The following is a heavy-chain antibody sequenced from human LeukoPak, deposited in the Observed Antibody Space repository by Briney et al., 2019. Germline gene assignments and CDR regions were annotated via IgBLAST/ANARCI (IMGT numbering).Heavy chain of an antibody. D-gene: IGHD6-13*01. CDR1: GGSFSDYY. Sequence: SETLSLTCGVYGGSFSDYYWSWVRQPPGKGLEWIGEIHHSGSTDYNPSLKSRVTISIDTSKNQLSLKLNSVTAADTAVYYCAKGIGYSTTWYNPFDIWGQGTMVTVSS. CDR2: IHHSGST. V-gene: IGHV4-34*01. CDR3: AKGIGYSTTWYNPFDI. J-gene: IGHJ3*02.